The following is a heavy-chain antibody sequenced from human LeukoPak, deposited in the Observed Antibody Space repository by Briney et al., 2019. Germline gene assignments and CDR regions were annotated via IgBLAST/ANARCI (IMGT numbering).Heavy chain of an antibody. Sequence: GGSLRLSCAASGFTFSIYAMYWVRQAPGKGLEWVAVISYDGSNKDYADSVKGRFTISRDNSNNTLYLEMNSLRADDTAVYYCASELVVPAAALSYWGQGTLVTVSS. D-gene: IGHD2-2*01. CDR3: ASELVVPAAALSY. V-gene: IGHV3-30-3*01. CDR2: ISYDGSNK. CDR1: GFTFSIYA. J-gene: IGHJ4*02.